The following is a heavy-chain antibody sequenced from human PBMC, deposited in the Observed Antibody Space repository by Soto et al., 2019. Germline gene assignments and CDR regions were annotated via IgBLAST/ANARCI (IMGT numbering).Heavy chain of an antibody. J-gene: IGHJ4*02. V-gene: IGHV3-33*01. CDR2: IWYDGSNK. CDR3: ARDAFASSGYDPY. Sequence: PGGSLRLSCAASGCTFSSCGMHWVRQAPGKGLEWVAVIWYDGSNKYYADSVKGRFTISRDNSKNTLYLQMNSLRAEDTAVYYCARDAFASSGYDPYWGQGTLVTVSS. D-gene: IGHD5-12*01. CDR1: GCTFSSCG.